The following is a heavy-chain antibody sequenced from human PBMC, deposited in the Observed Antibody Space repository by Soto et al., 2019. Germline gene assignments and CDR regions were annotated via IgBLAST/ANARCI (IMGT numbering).Heavy chain of an antibody. Sequence: PSETLSLTCTVSGGSISSYYWSWIRQPAGKGLEWIGRIYTSGSTNYNPSLKSRVTMSVDTSKNQFSLKLGSVTAADTAVYYCARAGVIAAAYNWFDTWGQGTLVTVSS. D-gene: IGHD6-13*01. J-gene: IGHJ5*02. CDR2: IYTSGST. CDR1: GGSISSYY. V-gene: IGHV4-4*07. CDR3: ARAGVIAAAYNWFDT.